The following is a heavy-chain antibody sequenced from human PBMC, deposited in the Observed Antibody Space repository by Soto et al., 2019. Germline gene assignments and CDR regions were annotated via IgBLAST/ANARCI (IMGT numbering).Heavy chain of an antibody. V-gene: IGHV4-31*03. CDR3: ARDAYDVSGYGMDV. J-gene: IGHJ6*02. CDR1: GGSISSGGYY. CDR2: IYYSGST. Sequence: QVQLQESGPGLVKPSQTLSLTCTVSGGSISSGGYYWSWIRQHPGKGLEWIGYIYYSGSTYYNPSLKIRVTLEVITCXNQFSLKLSSVTAADTAVYYCARDAYDVSGYGMDVWGQGTTVTVSS. D-gene: IGHD3-22*01.